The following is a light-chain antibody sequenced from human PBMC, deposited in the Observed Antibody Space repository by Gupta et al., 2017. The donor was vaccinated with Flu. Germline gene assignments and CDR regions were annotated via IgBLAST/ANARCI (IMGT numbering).Light chain of an antibody. J-gene: IGLJ2*01. V-gene: IGLV3-21*02. CDR1: RIVDRS. CDR2: DDT. CDR3: QVWDPTNDHRV. Sequence: VLTPPPSVSVAPGQTATITCGARRIVDRSVHWYQRRPGQAPVLVIRDDTNRPSGIPERFSGSNSGDTATLTISSVEVGDEADYYCQVWDPTNDHRVFGGGTRLTVL.